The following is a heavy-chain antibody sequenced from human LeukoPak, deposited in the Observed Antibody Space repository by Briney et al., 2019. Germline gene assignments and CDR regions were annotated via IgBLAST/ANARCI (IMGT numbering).Heavy chain of an antibody. D-gene: IGHD3-10*01. CDR2: IKQDGSEK. J-gene: IGHJ6*03. V-gene: IGHV3-7*01. CDR3: ARDYYGSENGGYYYYYYMDV. CDR1: GFTFTTYW. Sequence: GGSLRLSCAASGFTFTTYWMSWVRQAPGKGLEWVANIKQDGSEKYYVDSVKGRFTISRDNAKNSLYLQMNSLRAEDTAVYYCARDYYGSENGGYYYYYYMDVWGKGTTVTVSS.